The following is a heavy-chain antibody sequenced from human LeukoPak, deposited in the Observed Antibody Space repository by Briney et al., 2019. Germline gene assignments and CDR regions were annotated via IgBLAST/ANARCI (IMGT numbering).Heavy chain of an antibody. D-gene: IGHD2-8*02. J-gene: IGHJ4*02. CDR1: GGSISSSSYY. CDR2: IYYSGST. Sequence: SETLSLTCTVSGGSISSSSYYWGWIRQPPGKGLEWIGRIYYSGSTYYNPSLKSRVTISVDTSKNQFSLKLSPVTAADTAVYYCALGGVAEYWGQGTLVTVSS. CDR3: ALGGVAEY. V-gene: IGHV4-39*01.